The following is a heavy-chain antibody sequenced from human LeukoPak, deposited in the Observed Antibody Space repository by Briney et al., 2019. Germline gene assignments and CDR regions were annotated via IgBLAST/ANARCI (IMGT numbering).Heavy chain of an antibody. Sequence: PSETLSLTCTVSGGSISSYYWSWIRQPPGKGLEWIGYIYYSGSTKYNPSLKSRVTISVDTSKNQFPLKLSSVTAADTAVYYCARGRDYYDSSGYLDAFDIWGQGTMVTVSS. J-gene: IGHJ3*02. CDR2: IYYSGST. V-gene: IGHV4-59*01. CDR1: GGSISSYY. CDR3: ARGRDYYDSSGYLDAFDI. D-gene: IGHD3-22*01.